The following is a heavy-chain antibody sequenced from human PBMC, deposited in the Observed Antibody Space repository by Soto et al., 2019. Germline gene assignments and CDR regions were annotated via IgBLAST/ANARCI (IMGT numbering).Heavy chain of an antibody. CDR2: IVPRFGTA. V-gene: IGHV1-69*01. Sequence: QVQLVQSGAEVKEPGSSVKVSCKASGGTFANFIMNWVRQTPGQGLEWMGGIVPRFGTATYAEKFKGRVTISATESTSTAYMELTSLRSEDTAVYYCARNGTYSSSLSQYSGMDVWGQGTTVTVS. J-gene: IGHJ6*02. CDR1: GGTFANFI. CDR3: ARNGTYSSSLSQYSGMDV. D-gene: IGHD6-6*01.